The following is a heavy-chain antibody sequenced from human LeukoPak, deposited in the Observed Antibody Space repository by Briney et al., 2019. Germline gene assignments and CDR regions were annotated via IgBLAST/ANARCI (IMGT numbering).Heavy chain of an antibody. CDR2: IRYDGSNK. V-gene: IGHV3-30*02. Sequence: GGSLRLSCAASGFILSNYGMHWVRQAPGKGLEWVAFIRYDGSNKYYADSVKGRFTISRDNSKNTLYLQMNSLRGEDTAVYYCARENYDFSIGDVWGKGTTVTVSS. J-gene: IGHJ6*04. CDR1: GFILSNYG. CDR3: ARENYDFSIGDV. D-gene: IGHD3-3*01.